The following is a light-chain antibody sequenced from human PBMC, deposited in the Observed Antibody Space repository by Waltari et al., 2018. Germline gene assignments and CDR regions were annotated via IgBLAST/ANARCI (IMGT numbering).Light chain of an antibody. J-gene: IGLJ1*01. V-gene: IGLV2-23*02. CDR1: CSDVGNYTL. CDR2: EVT. CDR3: CSYVGLGTYV. Sequence: QSGLAQPASASGPPGQSITITSPGTCSDVGNYTLVSCYQQRTGKAPRLLIYEVTKRAPGTSDRFSASKSGNTASLSISGLQAQEDEADYYCCSYVGLGTYVFGTGTKVTV.